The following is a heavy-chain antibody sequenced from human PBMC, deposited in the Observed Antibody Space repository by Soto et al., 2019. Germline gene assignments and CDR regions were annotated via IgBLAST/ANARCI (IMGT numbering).Heavy chain of an antibody. CDR1: GGSISSGGYS. CDR2: IYYSGST. D-gene: IGHD2-15*01. J-gene: IGHJ5*02. CDR3: ARGSEGYCSGGSCYEWFDP. Sequence: PSETLSLTCAVSGGSISSGGYSWSWIRQPPGKGLEWIGYIYYSGSTYYNPSLKSRVTISVDTSKNQFSLKLSSVTAADTAVYYCARGSEGYCSGGSCYEWFDPWGQGTLVTVSS. V-gene: IGHV4-30-2*05.